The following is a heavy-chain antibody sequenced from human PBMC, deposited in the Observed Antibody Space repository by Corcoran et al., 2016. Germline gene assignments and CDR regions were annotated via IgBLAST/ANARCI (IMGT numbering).Heavy chain of an antibody. J-gene: IGHJ5*02. CDR2: INPNSGGT. CDR3: ARDASITMVRGVPYNWFDP. V-gene: IGHV1-2*02. D-gene: IGHD3-10*01. Sequence: QVQLVQSGAEVKKPGASVKVSCKASGYTFTGYYMHWVRQAPGQGLEWMGWINPNSGGTNYAQKFQGRVTMTRDTSISTAYMELSRLRSDDTAVYYCARDASITMVRGVPYNWFDPWGQGTLVTISS. CDR1: GYTFTGYY.